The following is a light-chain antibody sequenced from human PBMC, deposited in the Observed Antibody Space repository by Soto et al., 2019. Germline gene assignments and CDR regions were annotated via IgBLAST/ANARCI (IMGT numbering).Light chain of an antibody. Sequence: QLVLTQLPSASGTPGQRVTISCSGSTSNIGSNTVDWYQQLPGTAPKLLLYSSNQRPSGVPDRFSGSKSGTSASLAVSGLQSDDEADYYCASWDDRLNGPVFGGGTKLTVL. V-gene: IGLV1-44*01. CDR3: ASWDDRLNGPV. J-gene: IGLJ3*02. CDR2: SSN. CDR1: TSNIGSNT.